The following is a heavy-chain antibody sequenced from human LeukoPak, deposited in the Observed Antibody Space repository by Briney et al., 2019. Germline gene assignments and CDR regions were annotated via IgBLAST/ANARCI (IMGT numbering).Heavy chain of an antibody. V-gene: IGHV3-23*01. J-gene: IGHJ6*02. CDR1: GFTFSSCA. Sequence: GGSLRLSCAASGFTFSSCAINWVRQAPGKGLEWVSSISVTGTGIYYADSVKGRFTVSKDNSKNTLYLQMNSLRAEDTAVYYCASERTPSRYYYYYGMDVWGQGTTVTVSS. D-gene: IGHD1/OR15-1a*01. CDR3: ASERTPSRYYYYYGMDV. CDR2: ISVTGTGI.